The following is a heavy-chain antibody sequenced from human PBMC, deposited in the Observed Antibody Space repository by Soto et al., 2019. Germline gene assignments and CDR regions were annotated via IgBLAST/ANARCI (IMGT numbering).Heavy chain of an antibody. CDR3: AKDQRTLLWFGEFIDY. CDR1: GFTFSSYG. J-gene: IGHJ4*02. Sequence: HPGGSLRLSCAASGFTFSSYGMHWVRQAPGKGLEWVAVISYDGSNKYYADSVKGRFTISRDNSKNTLYLQMNSLRAEDTAVYYCAKDQRTLLWFGEFIDYWGQGTLVTVSS. CDR2: ISYDGSNK. D-gene: IGHD3-10*01. V-gene: IGHV3-30*18.